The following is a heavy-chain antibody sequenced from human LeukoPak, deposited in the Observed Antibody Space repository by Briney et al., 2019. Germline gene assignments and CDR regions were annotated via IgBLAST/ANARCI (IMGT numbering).Heavy chain of an antibody. J-gene: IGHJ4*02. Sequence: GGSLRLSCAASGFTFSDYYMSWIRQAPGKGLDWVSYISSSGNTIYYADSVKGRFTISRDNARNSLHLQMNSLRADDTAVYYCAKNRGATAGTFDYWGPGTLVTVSS. CDR1: GFTFSDYY. CDR3: AKNRGATAGTFDY. CDR2: ISSSGNTI. D-gene: IGHD2/OR15-2a*01. V-gene: IGHV3-11*01.